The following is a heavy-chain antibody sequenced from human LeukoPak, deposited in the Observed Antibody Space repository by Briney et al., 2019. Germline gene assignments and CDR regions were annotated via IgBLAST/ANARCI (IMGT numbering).Heavy chain of an antibody. V-gene: IGHV1-8*01. J-gene: IGHJ6*02. CDR1: GYTFTSYD. CDR3: ARRHRVISPYYYYGMDV. D-gene: IGHD3-10*01. Sequence: ASVKVSCKASGYTFTSYDINWVRQATGQGLEWMGWMNPTSGNTGYAQKFQGRVTMTRNTSISTAYMELSSLRSEDTAVYYCARRHRVISPYYYYGMDVWGQGTTVTVSS. CDR2: MNPTSGNT.